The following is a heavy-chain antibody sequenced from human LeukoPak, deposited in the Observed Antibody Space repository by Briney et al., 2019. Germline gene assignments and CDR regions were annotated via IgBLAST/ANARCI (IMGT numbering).Heavy chain of an antibody. D-gene: IGHD7-27*01. CDR1: GFTFSSHG. CDR2: ISSDGNTG. CDR3: AKDRFYWGNYFDY. Sequence: GGSLRLSCTASGFTFSSHGMHWVRQAPGKGLEWVAIISSDGNTGSYTESVRGRFTISRDNSKNTLYLQMNSLRPEDTAVYYCAKDRFYWGNYFDYWGQGTLVTVSS. J-gene: IGHJ4*02. V-gene: IGHV3-30*18.